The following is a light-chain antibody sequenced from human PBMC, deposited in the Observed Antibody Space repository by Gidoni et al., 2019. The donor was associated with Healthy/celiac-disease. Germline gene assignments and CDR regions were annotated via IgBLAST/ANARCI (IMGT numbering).Light chain of an antibody. CDR1: SSNIGAGFD. CDR3: QSYDRSLSGAV. CDR2: GNT. J-gene: IGLJ2*01. Sequence: QSVLTQPPSVSGAPGQRVIISCAGRSSNIGAGFDVHWYQQLPGTAPKLLIYGNTNRPSGVPDRFSGSKSGTSASLAISGLQAEDEADYYCQSYDRSLSGAVFGGGTKLTV. V-gene: IGLV1-40*01.